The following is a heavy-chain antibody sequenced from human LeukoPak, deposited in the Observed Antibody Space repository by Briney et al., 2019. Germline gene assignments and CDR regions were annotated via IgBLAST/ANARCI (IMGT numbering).Heavy chain of an antibody. V-gene: IGHV4-39*07. Sequence: PSETLSLTCTVSGGSISSSTYYWGWIRQPPGKGLELIGSIYYSEGTYYSPSLKSRVTVSVDTSKNQFSLRLNSVTAADTAVYYCAREAKKRPLGGFDFWGQGTLVTVSS. CDR3: AREAKKRPLGGFDF. CDR1: GGSISSSTYY. J-gene: IGHJ4*02. CDR2: IYYSEGT. D-gene: IGHD1-26*01.